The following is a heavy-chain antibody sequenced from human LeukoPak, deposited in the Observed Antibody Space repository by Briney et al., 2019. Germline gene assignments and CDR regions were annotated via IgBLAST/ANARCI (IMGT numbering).Heavy chain of an antibody. CDR1: GGTFSRYA. CDR2: IIPIFGTA. CDR3: ARDGCSSTGTRSGGSCFDLY. V-gene: IGHV1-69*05. D-gene: IGHD2-15*01. Sequence: SVKVSCKASGGTFSRYAISWVRQAPGQGLEWMGGIIPIFGTANYVQKFQGRVTITTDESTSTAYMELSSLRSEDTAVYYCARDGCSSTGTRSGGSCFDLYWGQGTLVTVSS. J-gene: IGHJ4*02.